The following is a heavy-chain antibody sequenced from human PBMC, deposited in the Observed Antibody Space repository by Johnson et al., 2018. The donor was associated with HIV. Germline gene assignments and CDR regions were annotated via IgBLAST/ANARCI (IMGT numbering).Heavy chain of an antibody. CDR2: INSDGSII. J-gene: IGHJ3*02. V-gene: IGHV3-74*02. CDR1: GFTFSSHW. D-gene: IGHD2-8*01. CDR3: ARGNCTYGVCYTKVDGFDI. Sequence: VQLVESGGALVQPGGSLRLSCAASGFTFSSHWMHWVRQAPGKGLVWVSRINSDGSIISYADSVKGRLTISRDNAKNTLFLQMNSLRPEDTAVYYCARGNCTYGVCYTKVDGFDIWGQGTMVTVSS.